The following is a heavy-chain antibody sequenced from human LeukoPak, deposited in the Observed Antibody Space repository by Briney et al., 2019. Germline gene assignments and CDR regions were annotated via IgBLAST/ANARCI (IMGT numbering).Heavy chain of an antibody. CDR3: ARETTILGAFDI. Sequence: SETLSLTCTISGGSISSSSDYWGWIRQPPGKGLEWIGSIYYSGSTYYNPSLKSRVTISVDTSRNQFSLKLSSVTAADTAVYYCARETTILGAFDIWGQGTMVTVSS. CDR2: IYYSGST. D-gene: IGHD5-12*01. V-gene: IGHV4-39*07. CDR1: GGSISSSSDY. J-gene: IGHJ3*02.